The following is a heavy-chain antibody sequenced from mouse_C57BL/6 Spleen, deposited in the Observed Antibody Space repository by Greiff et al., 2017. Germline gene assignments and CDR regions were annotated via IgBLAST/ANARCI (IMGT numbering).Heavy chain of an antibody. CDR3: ASSNTAVVVDY. V-gene: IGHV1-42*01. CDR2: INPSTGGT. CDR1: GFSFTGYY. J-gene: IGHJ2*01. Sequence: EVQLQQSGPELVKPGASVKISCKASGFSFTGYYMNWVKQSPEKSLEWIGEINPSTGGTTYNQKFKATATLTVDKSSSTAYMQLKSLTSEDAAVYYCASSNTAVVVDYWGQGTTLTVSS. D-gene: IGHD1-1*01.